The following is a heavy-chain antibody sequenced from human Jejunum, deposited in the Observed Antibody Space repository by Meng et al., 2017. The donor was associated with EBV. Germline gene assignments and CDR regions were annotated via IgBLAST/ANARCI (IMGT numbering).Heavy chain of an antibody. CDR3: ARGSSWNRGDY. V-gene: IGHV1-3*01. CDR1: GSPLTNYA. D-gene: IGHD6-13*01. J-gene: IGHJ4*02. CDR2: ISAGSGDT. Sequence: VHRVQSVAEVKKPGPSGKVSCKASGSPLTNYAFRWVRPAPGQGLEWMGYISAGSGDTKNSQKFQGRVTFTRDTSASTVYMELSSLRSEDTAMYYCARGSSWNRGDYWGQGTLVTVSS.